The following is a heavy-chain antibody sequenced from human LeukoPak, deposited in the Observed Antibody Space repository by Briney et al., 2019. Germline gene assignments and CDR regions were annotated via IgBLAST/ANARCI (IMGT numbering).Heavy chain of an antibody. V-gene: IGHV3-30-3*01. CDR3: ARAPSCSSTSCYSWYFDL. Sequence: PGGSLRLSCAASGFTFSSYAMHWVRQAPGKGLEWVAVISYDGSNKYYADSVKGRFTISRDNSKNTLYLQMNSLRAEDTAVYYCARAPSCSSTSCYSWYFDLWGRGTLVTVSS. J-gene: IGHJ2*01. CDR2: ISYDGSNK. D-gene: IGHD2-2*01. CDR1: GFTFSSYA.